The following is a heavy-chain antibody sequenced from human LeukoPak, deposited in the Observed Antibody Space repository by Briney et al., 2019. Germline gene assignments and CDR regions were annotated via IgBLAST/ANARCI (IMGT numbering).Heavy chain of an antibody. D-gene: IGHD4-11*01. V-gene: IGHV3-33*01. Sequence: PGGSLRLSCAASGFTFSSYGMHWVRQAPGKGLEWVAVIWYDGSNKYYADSVKGRFTISRDNSKNTLYLQMNSLRAEDTAVYYCARETSSNYYYYGMDVWGQGTTVTVSS. CDR2: IWYDGSNK. J-gene: IGHJ6*02. CDR3: ARETSSNYYYYGMDV. CDR1: GFTFSSYG.